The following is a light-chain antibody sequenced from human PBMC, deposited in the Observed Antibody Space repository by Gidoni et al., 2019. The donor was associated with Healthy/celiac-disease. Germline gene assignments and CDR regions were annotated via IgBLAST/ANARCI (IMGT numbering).Light chain of an antibody. CDR1: QTVSSY. CDR2: DAS. J-gene: IGKJ4*01. V-gene: IGKV3-11*01. Sequence: EIVLTQSPATLSLSPGERATLPCRASQTVSSYLAWYQQKPGQAPSLLMYDASNRATGIPARFSGSGSGTDFTLTISSLEPEDFAVYYCQQRSNWPPVTFXGXTKVEIK. CDR3: QQRSNWPPVT.